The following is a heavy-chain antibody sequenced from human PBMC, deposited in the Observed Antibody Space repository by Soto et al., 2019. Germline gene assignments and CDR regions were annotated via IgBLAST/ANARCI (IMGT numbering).Heavy chain of an antibody. Sequence: PWGSLRLSCAASGFTFSSYEMNWVRHAPGQGLEWISYISTIGSTIYYADSVKGRFTISRDNAKKLLYLQMSRLRAEDTAVYYCARDATHYVDSGGYPLSFFDYWGPGAMVAV. CDR1: GFTFSSYE. V-gene: IGHV3-48*03. D-gene: IGHD3-22*01. J-gene: IGHJ4*02. CDR2: ISTIGSTI. CDR3: ARDATHYVDSGGYPLSFFDY.